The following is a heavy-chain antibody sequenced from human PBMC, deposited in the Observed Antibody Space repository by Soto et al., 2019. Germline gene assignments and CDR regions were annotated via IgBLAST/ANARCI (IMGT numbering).Heavy chain of an antibody. CDR1: GGTISSWY. CDR2: IYYSGST. CDR3: ARGWGGYFQQ. D-gene: IGHD6-19*01. J-gene: IGHJ1*01. Sequence: SETLSPTCTVSGGTISSWYWSWILQPPGKGLEWIGYIYYSGSTNCNPSLKSRVTISVDTSKNQFSLKLSSVTAADTAVYYCARGWGGYFQQWGQGTLVTVSS. V-gene: IGHV4-59*08.